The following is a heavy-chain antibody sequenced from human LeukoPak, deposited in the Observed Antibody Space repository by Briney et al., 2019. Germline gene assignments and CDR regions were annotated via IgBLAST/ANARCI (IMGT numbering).Heavy chain of an antibody. Sequence: GESLKISCKGSGYSFTTYWIGWVRQMPGKGLEWMGIIFPGDSDTIYSPSFQGQVTISADKSISTAYLQWSSLKASDTAMYYCARRVVNNRNWYFNLWGRGTLVTVSS. CDR2: IFPGDSDT. CDR1: GYSFTTYW. CDR3: ARRVVNNRNWYFNL. J-gene: IGHJ2*01. V-gene: IGHV5-51*01. D-gene: IGHD4-23*01.